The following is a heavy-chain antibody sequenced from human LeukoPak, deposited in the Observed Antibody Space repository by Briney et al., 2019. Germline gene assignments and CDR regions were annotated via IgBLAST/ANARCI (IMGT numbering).Heavy chain of an antibody. CDR1: GGSISSSSYY. V-gene: IGHV4-39*01. Sequence: SETLSLTCTVSGGSISSSSYYWGWFRQPPGKGLEWIGSIYYSGSTYYNPSLKSRVTISVDTSKSQFSLNLNSVTAADTAVYYCARRPLNSYYFDYWGQGTLVTVSS. J-gene: IGHJ4*02. CDR3: ARRPLNSYYFDY. CDR2: IYYSGST.